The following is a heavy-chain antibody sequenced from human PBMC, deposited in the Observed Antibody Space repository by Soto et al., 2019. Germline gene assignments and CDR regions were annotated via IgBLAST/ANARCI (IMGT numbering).Heavy chain of an antibody. CDR1: GFTVSSNY. Sequence: LRLSCAASGFTVSSNYMSWVLQAPGKGLDWVSVIYSGGSTYYADSVKGRFTISRDNSKNTLYLQMNSLRAEDTAVYYCAYDSSGYYSHYYYGMDVWGQGTTVTV. V-gene: IGHV3-53*01. CDR3: AYDSSGYYSHYYYGMDV. D-gene: IGHD3-22*01. J-gene: IGHJ6*02. CDR2: IYSGGST.